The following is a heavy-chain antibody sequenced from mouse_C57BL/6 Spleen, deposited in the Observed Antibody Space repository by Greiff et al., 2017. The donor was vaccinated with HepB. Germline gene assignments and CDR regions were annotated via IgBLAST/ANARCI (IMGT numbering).Heavy chain of an antibody. J-gene: IGHJ2*01. CDR1: GYSFTDYN. Sequence: EVKLLESGPELVKPGASVKISCKASGYSFTDYNMNWVKQSNGKSLEWIGVINPNYGTTSYNQKFKGKATLTVDQSSSTAYMQLNSLTSEDSAVYYCARALITTVAFDYWGQGTTLTVSS. D-gene: IGHD1-1*01. V-gene: IGHV1-39*01. CDR2: INPNYGTT. CDR3: ARALITTVAFDY.